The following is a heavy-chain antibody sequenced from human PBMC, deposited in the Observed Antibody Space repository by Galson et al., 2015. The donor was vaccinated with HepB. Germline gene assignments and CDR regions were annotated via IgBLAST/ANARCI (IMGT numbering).Heavy chain of an antibody. CDR1: GNIFSADY. D-gene: IGHD5-18*01. J-gene: IGHJ4*02. V-gene: IGHV1-2*02. CDR2: INPKSGYT. CDR3: ASERYSQNLKEFDY. Sequence: SVKVSCKASGNIFSADYYHWVRQAPGQGLEYMGGINPKSGYTNSAQNFQGRVTMTRDTSINTPYMEVSRLTSDDTAVYYCASERYSQNLKEFDYWGQGTLVTVSS.